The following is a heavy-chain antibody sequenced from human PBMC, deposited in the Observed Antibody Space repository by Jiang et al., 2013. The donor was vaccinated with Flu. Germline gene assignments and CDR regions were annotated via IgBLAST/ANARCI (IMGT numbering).Heavy chain of an antibody. CDR3: ARDGTGYCSGGSCLPFDY. Sequence: CKASGGTFSSYAISWVRQAPGQGLEWMGGIIPIFGTANYAQKFQGRVTITADKSTSTAYMELSSLRSEDTAVYYCARDGTGYCSGGSCLPFDYWGQGTLVTVSS. V-gene: IGHV1-69*06. CDR1: GGTFSSYA. CDR2: IIPIFGTA. J-gene: IGHJ4*02. D-gene: IGHD2-15*01.